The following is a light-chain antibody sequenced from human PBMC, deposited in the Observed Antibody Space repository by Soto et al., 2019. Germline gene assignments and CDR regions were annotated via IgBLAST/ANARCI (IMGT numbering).Light chain of an antibody. CDR2: GST. Sequence: QSVLTQPPSLSGAPGQSVTISCTGSSSDIVAGSEVHWYQQLPGTAPKLLIFGSTNRPSWVPDRFSGSKSATSASLAITGLQAEDEADYYCQSYYNSLSAYVFGTGTKLTVL. CDR1: SSDIVAGSE. CDR3: QSYYNSLSAYV. V-gene: IGLV1-40*01. J-gene: IGLJ1*01.